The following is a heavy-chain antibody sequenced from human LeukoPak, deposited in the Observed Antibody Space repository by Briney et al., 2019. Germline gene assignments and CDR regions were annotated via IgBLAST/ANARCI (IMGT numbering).Heavy chain of an antibody. CDR2: INPSGGST. CDR3: ARESEGYDILTGYYKYNWFDP. J-gene: IGHJ5*02. Sequence: ASVKVSCKASGYTFTSYYMHWVRQAPGQGLEWMGIINPSGGSTSYAQKFQGRVTMTRDTSTSTVYMELSSLRSEDTAVYYCARESEGYDILTGYYKYNWFDPWGQGTLVTVSS. D-gene: IGHD3-9*01. CDR1: GYTFTSYY. V-gene: IGHV1-46*01.